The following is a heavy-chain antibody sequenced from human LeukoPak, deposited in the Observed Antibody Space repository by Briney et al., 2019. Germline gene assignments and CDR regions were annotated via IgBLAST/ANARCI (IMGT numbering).Heavy chain of an antibody. J-gene: IGHJ4*02. D-gene: IGHD4/OR15-4a*01. V-gene: IGHV3-15*01. CDR3: TWLWAGANCH. CDR1: GFSFTNAW. CDR2: IKSKTDGGTT. Sequence: GGSLRLSCAAPGFSFTNAWMSWVRQAPGKGLEWAGRIKSKTDGGTTDYAAPVKGRFTISRDESKNTLYLQMNSLKTEDTAVYYCTWLWAGANCHWGQGTLVTVSS.